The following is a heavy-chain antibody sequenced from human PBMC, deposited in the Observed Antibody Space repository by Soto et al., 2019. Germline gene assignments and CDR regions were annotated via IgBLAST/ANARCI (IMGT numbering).Heavy chain of an antibody. CDR3: ARDPGLASAAAGRGWFDP. D-gene: IGHD6-13*01. Sequence: SVKVSCKASGGTFSSYAISWVRQAPGQGLEWMGGIIPIFGTANYAQKFQGRVTITADESTSTAYMELSSLRSEDTAVYYCARDPGLASAAAGRGWFDPWGQGTLVTGSS. CDR2: IIPIFGTA. J-gene: IGHJ5*02. CDR1: GGTFSSYA. V-gene: IGHV1-69*13.